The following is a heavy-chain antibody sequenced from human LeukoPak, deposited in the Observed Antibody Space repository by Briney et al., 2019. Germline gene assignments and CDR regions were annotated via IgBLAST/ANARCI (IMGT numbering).Heavy chain of an antibody. D-gene: IGHD5-12*01. CDR1: GGSISSYY. Sequence: KPSEALSLTCTVSGGSISSYYWSWIRQPPGKGLEWIGYIYYSGSTNYNPSLKSRVTISVDTSKNQFSLKLSSVTAADTAVYYCARGKSHLWSRIVATIHYFDYWGQGTLVTVSS. CDR2: IYYSGST. V-gene: IGHV4-59*01. J-gene: IGHJ4*02. CDR3: ARGKSHLWSRIVATIHYFDY.